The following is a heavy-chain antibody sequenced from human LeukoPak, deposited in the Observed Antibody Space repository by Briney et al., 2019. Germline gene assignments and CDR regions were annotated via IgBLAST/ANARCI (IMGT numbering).Heavy chain of an antibody. CDR3: ARAYYYDSSGSLHY. CDR2: ISAYNGNT. J-gene: IGHJ4*02. V-gene: IGHV1-18*01. D-gene: IGHD3-22*01. CDR1: GYTFINYG. Sequence: ASVKVSCKASGYTFINYGITWVRQAPGQGLEWMGWISAYNGNTNYAQKLQGRVTMTTDTSTSTAYMELSRLRSDDTAVYYCARAYYYDSSGSLHYWGQGTLVTVSS.